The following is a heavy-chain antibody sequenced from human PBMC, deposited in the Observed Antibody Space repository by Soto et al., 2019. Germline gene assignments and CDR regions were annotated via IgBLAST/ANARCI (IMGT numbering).Heavy chain of an antibody. CDR2: ISSSGTFK. V-gene: IGHV3-21*01. D-gene: IGHD2-15*01. J-gene: IGHJ4*02. Sequence: GGSLRLSCEASGFIFTTNIMNWVRQVPGKGLQWLSSISSSGTFKSYGDSVKGRFTISRDNAKNSLFLQMNNLSGEDTGLYYCARDPPHGGTSSWDADSWGQGTMVTV. CDR3: ARDPPHGGTSSWDADS. CDR1: GFIFTTNI.